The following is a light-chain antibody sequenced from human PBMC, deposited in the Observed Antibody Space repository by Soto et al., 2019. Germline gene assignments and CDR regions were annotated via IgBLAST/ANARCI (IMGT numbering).Light chain of an antibody. CDR2: AAS. CDR3: QQLNSYPST. J-gene: IGKJ4*01. Sequence: IQLTQSPSSLSASVGDRVTITCRASQGISSYLAWYQQKPGKAPKLLIYAASTLQSGVPSRFGGSGSGTDFTLTISSLQPEDFATYYCQQLNSYPSTFGGATKVDNK. V-gene: IGKV1-9*01. CDR1: QGISSY.